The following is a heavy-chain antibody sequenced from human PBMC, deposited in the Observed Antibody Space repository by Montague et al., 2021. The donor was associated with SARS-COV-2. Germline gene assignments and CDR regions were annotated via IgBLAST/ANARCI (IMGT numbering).Heavy chain of an antibody. D-gene: IGHD1-14*01. CDR1: GVSIRNYF. J-gene: IGHJ3*02. CDR2: VHYNGST. Sequence: SETLSLTCSVSGVSIRNYFWSWIRQPPGKGLELIGYVHYNGSTIYNPSLSSRVTIPVDTSKNQFSLKMSSVTAADTAVYYCARHDNREGGFEIWGQGTKVIVSS. CDR3: ARHDNREGGFEI. V-gene: IGHV4-59*08.